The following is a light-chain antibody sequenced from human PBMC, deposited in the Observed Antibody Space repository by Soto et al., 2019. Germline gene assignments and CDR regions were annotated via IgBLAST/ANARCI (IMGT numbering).Light chain of an antibody. CDR1: QSVSSY. Sequence: EIVLTQSPATLSLSPGERATLSCRASQSVSSYLAWYQQKPGQAPRLLIYDASNRVTGIPDRFSGSGSGTDFTLTISSLEPEDFAVYYCLQRSNWQYTFGQGTKVEIK. CDR2: DAS. V-gene: IGKV3-11*01. CDR3: LQRSNWQYT. J-gene: IGKJ2*01.